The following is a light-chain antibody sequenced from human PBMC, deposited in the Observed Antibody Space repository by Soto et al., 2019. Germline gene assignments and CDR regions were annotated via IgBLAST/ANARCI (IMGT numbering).Light chain of an antibody. V-gene: IGKV1-5*03. CDR1: QSISSW. CDR3: QQYSTYPYT. CDR2: EAS. J-gene: IGKJ2*01. Sequence: DIQMTQSPSTLSASVGGRVTITCRASQSISSWLAWYQQKPGSGPKLLIYEASNLESGVPSRISGSGSGTEFTLTVTTLQPDDFATYYCQQYSTYPYTFGQGTKLEIK.